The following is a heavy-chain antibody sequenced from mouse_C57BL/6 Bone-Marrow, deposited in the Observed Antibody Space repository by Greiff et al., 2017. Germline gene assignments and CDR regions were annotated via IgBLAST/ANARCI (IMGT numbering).Heavy chain of an antibody. CDR2: IDPENGDT. CDR3: TTYSNPYYAMDY. Sequence: EVQLQQSGAELVRPGASVKLSCTASGFNIKDDYMHWVKQRPEQGLEWIGWIDPENGDTEYASKFQGKAPITADTSSNTAYLQLSSLTSEDTAVYYCTTYSNPYYAMDYWGQGTSVTVSS. V-gene: IGHV14-4*01. D-gene: IGHD2-5*01. CDR1: GFNIKDDY. J-gene: IGHJ4*01.